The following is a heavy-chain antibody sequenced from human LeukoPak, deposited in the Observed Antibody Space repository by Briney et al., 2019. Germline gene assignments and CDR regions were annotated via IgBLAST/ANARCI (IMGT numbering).Heavy chain of an antibody. CDR2: INPNSGGT. Sequence: ASVKVSCKASGYTFTGYHMHWVRQAPGQGLEWMGWINPNSGGTNYAQKFQGRVTMTRDTSINTAYMELSRLRSDDTAVYYCARDLFGIVVVPAAMGYWGQGTLVTVSS. CDR3: ARDLFGIVVVPAAMGY. D-gene: IGHD2-2*01. CDR1: GYTFTGYH. J-gene: IGHJ4*02. V-gene: IGHV1-2*02.